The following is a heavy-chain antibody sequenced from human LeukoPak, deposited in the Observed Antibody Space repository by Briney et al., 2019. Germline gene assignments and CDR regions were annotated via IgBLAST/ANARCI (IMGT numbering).Heavy chain of an antibody. Sequence: GGSLRLSCAASGFTFSTSAMSWVRQAPGKGLEWVSAISGSGGSTYYADSVKGRFTISRDNSKNTLYLQMNSLRAEDTAVYYCAKEGNYGDYYFDYWGQGTLVTVSS. CDR3: AKEGNYGDYYFDY. V-gene: IGHV3-23*01. CDR2: ISGSGGST. CDR1: GFTFSTSA. J-gene: IGHJ4*02. D-gene: IGHD4-17*01.